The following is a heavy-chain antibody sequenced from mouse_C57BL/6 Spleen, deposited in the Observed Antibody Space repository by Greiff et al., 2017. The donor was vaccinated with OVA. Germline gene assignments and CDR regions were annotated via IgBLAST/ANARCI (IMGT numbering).Heavy chain of an antibody. J-gene: IGHJ2*01. Sequence: VHVKQPGPELVKPGASVKLSCKASGSPFPSYWLHWVPPRPGHGLEWIGNINPRNGGTNYNEKFKSKATLTVDKSSSTAYMQLSSLTSEDSAIYYCARGDVDYWGQGTTLTVSS. CDR1: GSPFPSYW. CDR3: ARGDVDY. D-gene: IGHD3-3*01. CDR2: INPRNGGT. V-gene: IGHV1-53*01.